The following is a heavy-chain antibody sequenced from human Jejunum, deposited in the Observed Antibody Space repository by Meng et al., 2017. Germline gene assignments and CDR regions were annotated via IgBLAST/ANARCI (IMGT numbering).Heavy chain of an antibody. V-gene: IGHV4-4*03. CDR1: GAFRSIFW. CDR3: ARGWKYAWFN. D-gene: IGHD1-7*01. Sequence: GSGPGLGRSPGALSLPCAVAGAFRSIFWWSWRRQPPGKGLEWIGEMHQSGSSNYNPSLKSRLTMSVDESKNHFSLKLNSVTAADTAVYYCARGWKYAWFNWGQGTLVTVSS. J-gene: IGHJ4*02. CDR2: MHQSGSS.